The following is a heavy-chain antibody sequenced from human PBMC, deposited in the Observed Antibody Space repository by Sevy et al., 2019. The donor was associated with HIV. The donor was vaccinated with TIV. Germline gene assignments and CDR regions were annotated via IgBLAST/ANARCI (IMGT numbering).Heavy chain of an antibody. CDR2: ILPRLGLA. V-gene: IGHV1-69*10. CDR1: GGSLSDYG. CDR3: ASVRPCGGDCYFFDS. D-gene: IGHD2-21*02. J-gene: IGHJ4*02. Sequence: ASVKVSCKASGGSLSDYGMNWVRQAPGEGLEWMGGILPRLGLANYAPKFQGRATLSADDSTSTVYMELKRLLIQDTGVYYCASVRPCGGDCYFFDSWGQGTLVTVSS.